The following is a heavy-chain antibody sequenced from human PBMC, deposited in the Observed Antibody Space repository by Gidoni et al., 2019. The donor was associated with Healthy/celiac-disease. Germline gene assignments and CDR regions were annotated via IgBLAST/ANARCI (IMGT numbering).Heavy chain of an antibody. CDR1: GFTFSNAW. D-gene: IGHD6-13*01. Sequence: EVQLVESGGGLVKPGGSLSLSCAASGFTFSNAWMSWVRQAPGKGLEWVGRIKSKTDGGTTDYAAPVKGRFTISRDDSKNTLYLQMNSLKTEDTAVYYCTTEGIAAAGTRFDYWGQGTLVTVSS. CDR2: IKSKTDGGTT. J-gene: IGHJ4*02. CDR3: TTEGIAAAGTRFDY. V-gene: IGHV3-15*01.